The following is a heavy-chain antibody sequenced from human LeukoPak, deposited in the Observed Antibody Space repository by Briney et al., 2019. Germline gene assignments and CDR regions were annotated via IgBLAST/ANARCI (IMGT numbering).Heavy chain of an antibody. D-gene: IGHD3-22*01. J-gene: IGHJ4*02. CDR1: GFTFSDYG. CDR3: AKISGYYPFEY. CDR2: ISGSGIST. V-gene: IGHV3-23*01. Sequence: PGGSLRLSCAAAGFTFSDYGMNWVRQAPGKGLEWVSGISGSGISTYYADSVKGRFTISRDNSKNTLYLQMNSLRAEDTAVYYCAKISGYYPFEYWGQGTLVTVSS.